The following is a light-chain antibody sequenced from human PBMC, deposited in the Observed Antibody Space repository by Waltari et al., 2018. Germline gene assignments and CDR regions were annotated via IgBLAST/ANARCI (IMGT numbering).Light chain of an antibody. J-gene: IGKJ2*01. CDR2: WAS. Sequence: DIVMTQSPDSLAVSLGERATINCKSSESVIYDSDNKNYLAWYQQKPGQPPKLPIHWASIRESGVPDRFSGSGSGTDFTLTISSLQAEDVAVYYCQQYYTTPYTFGQGTKLEIK. CDR3: QQYYTTPYT. V-gene: IGKV4-1*01. CDR1: ESVIYDSDNKNY.